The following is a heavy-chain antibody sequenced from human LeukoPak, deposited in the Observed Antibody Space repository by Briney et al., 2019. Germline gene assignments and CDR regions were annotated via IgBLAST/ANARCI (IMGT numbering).Heavy chain of an antibody. CDR2: IYYSGST. D-gene: IGHD6-13*01. J-gene: IGHJ5*02. Sequence: SETLSLTCAVSGGSISSGGYSWSWIRQPPGKGLEWIGYIYYSGSTYYNPSLKSRVTISVDTSKNQFSLKLSSVTAADTAVYYCARGRSWYGGVWFDPWGQGTLVTVSS. CDR1: GGSISSGGYS. CDR3: ARGRSWYGGVWFDP. V-gene: IGHV4-30-4*07.